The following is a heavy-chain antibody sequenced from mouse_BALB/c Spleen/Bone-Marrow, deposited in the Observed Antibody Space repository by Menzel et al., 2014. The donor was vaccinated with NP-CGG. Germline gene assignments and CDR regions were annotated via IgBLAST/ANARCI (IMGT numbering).Heavy chain of an antibody. J-gene: IGHJ4*01. CDR2: IYPGDGDT. V-gene: IGHV1-80*01. CDR1: GYAFSTYW. CDR3: ARGARSAMDY. Sequence: VQLVESGAELVRPESSVKISCKASGYAFSTYWMIWVKRRPGQGLEWIGQIYPGDGDTNYNGKFKGKATLTADKSSSTAYMQLSSLTSEDSAVYFCARGARSAMDYWGQGTSVTVSS.